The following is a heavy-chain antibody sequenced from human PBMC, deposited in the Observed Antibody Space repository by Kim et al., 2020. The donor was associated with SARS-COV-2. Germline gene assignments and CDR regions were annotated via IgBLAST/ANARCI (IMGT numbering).Heavy chain of an antibody. Sequence: GGSLRLSCAASGFTFRSYAMHWVRQAPGKGLEWVAVVSNDGSDEHYVDSVRGRFTISRDNSENTLYLRMNSLRAEDTAVYYCASHRGSGRSITGDCDYWGQGTLGTVSS. D-gene: IGHD3-10*01. CDR2: VSNDGSDE. J-gene: IGHJ4*02. CDR3: ASHRGSGRSITGDCDY. V-gene: IGHV3-30*04. CDR1: GFTFRSYA.